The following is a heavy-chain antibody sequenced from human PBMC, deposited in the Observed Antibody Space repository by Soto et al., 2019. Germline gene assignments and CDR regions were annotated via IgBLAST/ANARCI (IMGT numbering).Heavy chain of an antibody. Sequence: PGGSLRLSCAASGFPFSDSAMSWVRQAPGTGLEWVSTINPTGTNTHYADSAKGRFTISRDNSRNTVDLQMNSLRAADTALYYCVSWVSDHFDYWGQGTPVTVSS. V-gene: IGHV3-23*05. J-gene: IGHJ4*02. CDR2: INPTGTNT. D-gene: IGHD3-16*01. CDR1: GFPFSDSA. CDR3: VSWVSDHFDY.